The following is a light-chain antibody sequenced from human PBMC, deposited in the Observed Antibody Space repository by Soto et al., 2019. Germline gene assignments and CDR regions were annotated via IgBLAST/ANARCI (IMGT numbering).Light chain of an antibody. J-gene: IGKJ5*01. CDR1: QTISSW. V-gene: IGKV1-39*01. CDR2: AAS. Sequence: DIQMTQSPSTLSGSVGDRVTITCRASQTISSWLAWYQQKPGKAPELLIYAASILQSGVPSRLSGRGSGTDFTLTISSLQPEDFATYHCQQSYSTPYTFGQGTRLEIK. CDR3: QQSYSTPYT.